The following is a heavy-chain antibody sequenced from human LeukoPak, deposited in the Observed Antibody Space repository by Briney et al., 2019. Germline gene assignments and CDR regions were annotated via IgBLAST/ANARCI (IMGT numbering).Heavy chain of an antibody. CDR3: TRHSWSSDAFDI. Sequence: PGGSLRLSCAASGFTFSGSAMHWVRQASGKGLEWVGRIRSKANSYATAYAASVKGRFTISRDDSKNTAYLQMNSLKTEDTAVYYCTRHSWSSDAFDIWGQGTMVTVSS. V-gene: IGHV3-73*01. CDR2: IRSKANSYAT. CDR1: GFTFSGSA. D-gene: IGHD3-3*01. J-gene: IGHJ3*02.